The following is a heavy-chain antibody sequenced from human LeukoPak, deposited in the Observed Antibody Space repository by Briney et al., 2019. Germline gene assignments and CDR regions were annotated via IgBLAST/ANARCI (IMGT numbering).Heavy chain of an antibody. D-gene: IGHD3-10*01. CDR2: IDPSDSYT. J-gene: IGHJ5*02. CDR1: GGTFSSYA. CDR3: ARLEELLWFGELSPSTSWFDP. Sequence: ASVKVSCKASGGTFSSYAISWVRQMPGKGLEWMGRIDPSDSYTNYSPSFQGHVTISADKSISTAYLQWSSLKASDTAMYYCARLEELLWFGELSPSTSWFDPWGQGTLVTVSS. V-gene: IGHV5-10-1*01.